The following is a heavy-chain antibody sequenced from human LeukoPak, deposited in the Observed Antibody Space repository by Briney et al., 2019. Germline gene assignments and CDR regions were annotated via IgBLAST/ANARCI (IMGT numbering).Heavy chain of an antibody. V-gene: IGHV3-73*01. CDR3: TRHTEWEGGYYYYYTDV. Sequence: PGGSLQLSCAASGFTFSGSAMHWVRQASGKGLEWVGRIRSKANSYATAYAASVKGRFTISRDDSKNTAYLQMNSLKTEDTAVYYCTRHTEWEGGYYYYYTDVWGKGTTVTVSS. D-gene: IGHD1-26*01. CDR2: IRSKANSYAT. CDR1: GFTFSGSA. J-gene: IGHJ6*03.